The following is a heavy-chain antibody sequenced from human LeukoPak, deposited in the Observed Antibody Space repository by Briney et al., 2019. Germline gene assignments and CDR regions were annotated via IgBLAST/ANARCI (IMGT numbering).Heavy chain of an antibody. V-gene: IGHV3-9*02. J-gene: IGHJ6*02. D-gene: IGHD3-22*01. CDR2: ISWNSGSI. CDR1: RFTSADYA. Sequence: TLRLSCAASRFTSADYAMHSGPRAPGNGLKGVSGISWNSGSIGYAESVTGRFTISRDNAKHSLYLQMNSLRAEDTASYYCAKSDSSGYLAPYYYYGMDVWGQGTTVTVSS. CDR3: AKSDSSGYLAPYYYYGMDV.